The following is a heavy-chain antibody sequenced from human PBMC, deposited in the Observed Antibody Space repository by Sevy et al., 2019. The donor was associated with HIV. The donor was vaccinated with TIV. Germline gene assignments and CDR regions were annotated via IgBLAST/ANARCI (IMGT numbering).Heavy chain of an antibody. CDR1: GFTFRNYA. V-gene: IGHV3-23*01. D-gene: IGHD1-26*01. CDR3: AKDRLLDVGDVFVI. J-gene: IGHJ3*02. CDR2: ISANGGST. Sequence: GGSLRLSCAASGFTFRNYAMNWVRQAPGKGLEWVSAISANGGSTYYADSVKGRFTISRDNSKNTLYLQMNSLRPEDTAVYYCAKDRLLDVGDVFVIWGQGTMVTCSS.